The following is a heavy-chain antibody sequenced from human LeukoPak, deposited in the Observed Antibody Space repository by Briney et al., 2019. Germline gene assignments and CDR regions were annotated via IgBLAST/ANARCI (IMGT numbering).Heavy chain of an antibody. D-gene: IGHD2-2*02. V-gene: IGHV4-59*01. Sequence: SETPSLTCTVSGGSISSYYWSWIRQPPGKGLEWIGYIYYSGSTNYNPSLKSRVTISVDTSKNQFSLKLSSVTAADTAVYYCARGSPYCSSTSCYNFDYWGQGTLVTVSS. CDR1: GGSISSYY. CDR2: IYYSGST. CDR3: ARGSPYCSSTSCYNFDY. J-gene: IGHJ4*02.